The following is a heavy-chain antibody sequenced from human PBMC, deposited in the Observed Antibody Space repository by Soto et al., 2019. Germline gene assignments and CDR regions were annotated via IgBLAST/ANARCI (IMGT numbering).Heavy chain of an antibody. V-gene: IGHV3-23*01. CDR2: ISGSGGST. J-gene: IGHJ4*02. CDR3: AKENGYSSSWFEFDY. D-gene: IGHD6-13*01. CDR1: GFTFSSYA. Sequence: PGGSLSLSCAASGFTFSSYAMSWVRQAPGKGLEWVSAISGSGGSTYYADSVKGRFTISRDNSKNTLYLQMNSLRAEDTAVYYCAKENGYSSSWFEFDYWGQGTLVTVSS.